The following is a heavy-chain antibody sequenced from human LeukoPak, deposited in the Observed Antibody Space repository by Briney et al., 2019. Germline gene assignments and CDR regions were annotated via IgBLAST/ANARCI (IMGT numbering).Heavy chain of an antibody. D-gene: IGHD1-7*01. Sequence: QTLSLTCAISGESVSSNSAAWTWIRQSPSRGLEWLGRTYYRSKWYYDYAVSVKSRITINPDTSKNQFSLQLNSVTPDDTAVYYCARGWWNYWSGYYYYMDVWGKGTTVTVS. J-gene: IGHJ6*03. CDR1: GESVSSNSAA. CDR2: TYYRSKWYY. V-gene: IGHV6-1*01. CDR3: ARGWWNYWSGYYYYMDV.